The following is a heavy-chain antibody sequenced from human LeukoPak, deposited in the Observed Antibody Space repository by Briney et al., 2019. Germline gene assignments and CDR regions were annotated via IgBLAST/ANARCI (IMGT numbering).Heavy chain of an antibody. D-gene: IGHD4-17*01. Sequence: GASVKVSCKASGGTFSSFAISWVRQAAGQGLEWMGGIIPIFGTANYAQKFQGRVTITTDESTSTAYMELSSLRSEDTAVYYCATGYGDYYYYYMDVWGKGTTVTVSS. CDR3: ATGYGDYYYYYMDV. CDR1: GGTFSSFA. V-gene: IGHV1-69*05. CDR2: IIPIFGTA. J-gene: IGHJ6*03.